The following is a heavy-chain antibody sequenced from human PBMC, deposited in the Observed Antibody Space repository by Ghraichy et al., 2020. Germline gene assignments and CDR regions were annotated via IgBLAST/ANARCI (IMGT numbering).Heavy chain of an antibody. CDR1: GGSFSGYY. Sequence: SDTLSLTCAVYGGSFSGYYYNWICQTPGKGLEWIGESNHSGSTNSNPSLQSRVTISVDRSTNQYSLKLTFVTAAATAMYYFARQHATSWYAGRLHYRDHWGLGTQVT. CDR3: ARQHATSWYAGRLHYRDH. CDR2: SNHSGST. D-gene: IGHD6-13*01. J-gene: IGHJ4*02. V-gene: IGHV4-34*01.